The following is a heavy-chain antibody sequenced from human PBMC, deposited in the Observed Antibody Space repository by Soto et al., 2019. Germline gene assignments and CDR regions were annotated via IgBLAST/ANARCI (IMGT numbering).Heavy chain of an antibody. Sequence: GGSLRLSCAASGFTFSSYAMSWVRQAPGKGLEWVSAISGSGGSTYYADSVKGRFTISRDNSKNTLYLQMNSLRVEDTAVYFCARDRGNRDSFDIWGQGTMVTVSS. D-gene: IGHD3-16*02. J-gene: IGHJ3*02. V-gene: IGHV3-23*01. CDR2: ISGSGGST. CDR1: GFTFSSYA. CDR3: ARDRGNRDSFDI.